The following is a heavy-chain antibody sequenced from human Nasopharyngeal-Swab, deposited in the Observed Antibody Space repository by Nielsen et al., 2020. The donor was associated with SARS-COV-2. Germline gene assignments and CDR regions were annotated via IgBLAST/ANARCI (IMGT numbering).Heavy chain of an antibody. V-gene: IGHV4-4*02. CDR3: ARTDYGDGIFDY. CDR2: IYHSGCT. J-gene: IGHJ4*02. D-gene: IGHD4-17*01. CDR1: GGSISSSNW. Sequence: GSLRLSCAVSGGSISSSNWWSWVRQPPGKGLEWIGEIYHSGCTNYNPSLKSRVTISVDKSKNQFSLKLSSVTAADTAVYYCARTDYGDGIFDYWGQGTLVTVSS.